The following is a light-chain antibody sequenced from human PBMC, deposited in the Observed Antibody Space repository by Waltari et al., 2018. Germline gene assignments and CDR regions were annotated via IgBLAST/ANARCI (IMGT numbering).Light chain of an antibody. CDR2: RND. J-gene: IGLJ2*01. V-gene: IGLV1-44*01. CDR1: TSNLGNNG. CDR3: AAYDDSLNGVI. Sequence: SVLTQLPSVSGAPGQGVTLFCSGDTSNLGNNGVSWYQQLPGAAPRLLIYRNDQRPSGVPARFSASKSDASASASLAISGLQPGDEGDYFCAAYDDSLNGVIFGGGTKLTVL.